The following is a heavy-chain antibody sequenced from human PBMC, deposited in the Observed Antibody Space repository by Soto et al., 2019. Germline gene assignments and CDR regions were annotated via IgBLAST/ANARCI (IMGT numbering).Heavy chain of an antibody. V-gene: IGHV4-59*01. CDR2: VIYSGST. CDR3: ARDRGRGYTSDFLEY. Sequence: SETLSLTCSVSGDSISNYYWSWIRQPTGKELEWIGYVIYSGSTIYNPSLSSRVTVSVDTSNNQFSLRLSSVTAADTAVYYCARDRGRGYTSDFLEYWGQGILVTVSS. D-gene: IGHD3-10*01. CDR1: GDSISNYY. J-gene: IGHJ4*02.